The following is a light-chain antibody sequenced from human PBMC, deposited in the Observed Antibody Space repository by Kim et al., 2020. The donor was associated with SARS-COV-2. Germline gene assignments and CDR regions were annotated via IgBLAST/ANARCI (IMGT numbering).Light chain of an antibody. CDR1: QSVGSSN. CDR3: QHFGSSAGYT. Sequence: EIVLTQSPGTLSLSPGERATLSCRASQSVGSSNLAWYQQKPGQAPRLLIYGASSRAAGIPDRFSGSGSGTDFTLTISRLETQDFAVYYCQHFGSSAGYTFGQGTKLEI. J-gene: IGKJ2*01. V-gene: IGKV3-20*01. CDR2: GAS.